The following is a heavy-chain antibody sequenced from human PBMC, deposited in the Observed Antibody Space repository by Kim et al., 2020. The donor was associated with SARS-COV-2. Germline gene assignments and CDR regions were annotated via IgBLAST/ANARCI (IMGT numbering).Heavy chain of an antibody. V-gene: IGHV3-23*01. CDR1: GFTFSSYA. Sequence: GGSLRLSCAASGFTFSSYAMSWVRQAPGKGLEWVSAISGSGGSTYYADSVKGRFTISRDNSKNTLYLQMNSLRAEDTAVYYCAKEGLLWFGEYYGMDVWGRGTTVTVSS. CDR3: AKEGLLWFGEYYGMDV. J-gene: IGHJ6*02. CDR2: ISGSGGST. D-gene: IGHD3-10*01.